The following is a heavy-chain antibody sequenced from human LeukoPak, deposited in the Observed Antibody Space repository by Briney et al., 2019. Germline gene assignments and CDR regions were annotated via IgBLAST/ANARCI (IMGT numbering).Heavy chain of an antibody. CDR2: INGSGDRK. D-gene: IGHD6-19*01. CDR3: AKDPYSSPYYGPGY. CDR1: GFTFSSYG. Sequence: PGGSLRLSCAASGFTFSSYGMTWVRQAPGKGLEWVSTINGSGDRKYYTDSVKGRFTISRVSSENTLYLQMNSLRADDTAVYYCAKDPYSSPYYGPGYLGQGTLVTVSS. J-gene: IGHJ4*02. V-gene: IGHV3-23*01.